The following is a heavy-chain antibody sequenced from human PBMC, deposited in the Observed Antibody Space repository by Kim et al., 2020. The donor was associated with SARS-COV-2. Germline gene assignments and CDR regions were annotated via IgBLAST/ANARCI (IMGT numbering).Heavy chain of an antibody. V-gene: IGHV3-11*06. Sequence: GGSLRLSCAASGFTFSDYYMSWIRQAPGKGLEWVSYISSSSSYTNYADSVKGRFTISRDNAKNSLYLQMNSLRAEDTAVYYCARGDSSSWSPGAYWGQGTLVTVSS. CDR2: ISSSSSYT. J-gene: IGHJ4*02. D-gene: IGHD6-13*01. CDR3: ARGDSSSWSPGAY. CDR1: GFTFSDYY.